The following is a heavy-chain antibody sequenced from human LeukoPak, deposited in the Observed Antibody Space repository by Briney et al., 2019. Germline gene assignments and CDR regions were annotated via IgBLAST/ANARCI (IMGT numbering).Heavy chain of an antibody. CDR1: GFTFSSYD. D-gene: IGHD6-13*01. Sequence: GGSLRLSCAASGFTFSSYDMHWVRQATGKGLEWVSAIGTAGDTYYPGSVKGRFTISRENAKNSLCLQMDSLRAGDTAVYYCARAPRGSSWFDYWGQGTLVTVSS. CDR3: ARAPRGSSWFDY. CDR2: IGTAGDT. V-gene: IGHV3-13*01. J-gene: IGHJ4*02.